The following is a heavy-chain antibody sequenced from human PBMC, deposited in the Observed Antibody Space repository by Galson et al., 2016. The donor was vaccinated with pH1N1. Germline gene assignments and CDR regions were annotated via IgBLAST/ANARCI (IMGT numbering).Heavy chain of an antibody. D-gene: IGHD2-15*01. J-gene: IGHJ5*02. CDR3: ARGGGGRGVVNWFDP. V-gene: IGHV4-61*02. Sequence: TLSLTCTVSGGSISSGSYSWSWIRQPAGKGLEWIGRIYTSGSTNYTPSLKSRVTISVYTSKNQFSLKLSSVTAADTAVYYWARGGGGRGVVNWFDPWGQGTLVTVSS. CDR1: GGSISSGSYS. CDR2: IYTSGST.